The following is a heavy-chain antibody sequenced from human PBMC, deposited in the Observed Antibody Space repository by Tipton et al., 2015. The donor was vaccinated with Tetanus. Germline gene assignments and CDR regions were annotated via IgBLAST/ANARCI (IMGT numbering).Heavy chain of an antibody. J-gene: IGHJ4*02. CDR2: ISGSGGST. CDR3: AKDGGTSGWYIRFDC. Sequence: SLRLSCAASGFTFSTYAMTWVRQAPGKGLEWVSAISGSGGSTYYGDSVKGRFTISRDNSKNMLYLQMNSLRAEDTAVYYCAKDGGTSGWYIRFDCWGQGTLVTVSS. D-gene: IGHD6-19*01. V-gene: IGHV3-23*01. CDR1: GFTFSTYA.